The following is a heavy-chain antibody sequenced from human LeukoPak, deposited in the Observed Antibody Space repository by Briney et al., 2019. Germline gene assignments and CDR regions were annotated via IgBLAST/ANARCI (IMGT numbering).Heavy chain of an antibody. V-gene: IGHV4-39*07. CDR3: GRTWGYYFDY. J-gene: IGHJ4*02. D-gene: IGHD3-16*01. Sequence: PSETLSLTCTVSGGSISSSSYYWGWIRQPPGKGLEWIGSIYYSGSTYYNPSLKSRVTISVDTSKSQFSLKLPSVTAADTAVYYCGRTWGYYFDYWGQGTLVTVSS. CDR1: GGSISSSSYY. CDR2: IYYSGST.